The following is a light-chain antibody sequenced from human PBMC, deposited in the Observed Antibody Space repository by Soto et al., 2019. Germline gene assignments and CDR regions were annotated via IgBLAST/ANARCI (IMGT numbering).Light chain of an antibody. J-gene: IGKJ1*01. CDR3: QQYNNWWT. V-gene: IGKV3-15*01. CDR2: GAS. Sequence: VMTQSPATLSVSPGERATLSCTASQSISSNLAWYQQRPGQAPRLLIYGASTRATGIPARFSGSGSGTEFTLTISSLQSEDFAVYYCQQYNNWWTFGQGTKVEIK. CDR1: QSISSN.